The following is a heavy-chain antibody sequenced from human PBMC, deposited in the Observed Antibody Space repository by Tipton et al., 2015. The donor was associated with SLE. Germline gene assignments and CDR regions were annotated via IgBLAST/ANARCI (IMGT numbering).Heavy chain of an antibody. D-gene: IGHD3-10*01. CDR2: IYHTGST. Sequence: TLSLTCTVSGGSISSFYWSWIRQPPGEGLEWIGHIYHTGSTNYNPSLKSRVTISVDTSKNQFSLKLSSVTAADTAVYYCARHSDLGNYYSALHYWGQGILVTVSS. CDR1: GGSISSFY. J-gene: IGHJ4*02. CDR3: ARHSDLGNYYSALHY. V-gene: IGHV4-59*08.